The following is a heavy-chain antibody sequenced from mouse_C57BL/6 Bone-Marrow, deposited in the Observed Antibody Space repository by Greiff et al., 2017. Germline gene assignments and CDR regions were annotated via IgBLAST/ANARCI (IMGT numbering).Heavy chain of an antibody. CDR1: GYTFTSYW. CDR2: IDPSDSYT. Sequence: QVQLQQPGAELVMPGASVKLSCKASGYTFTSYWMHWVKQRPGQGLEWIGEIDPSDSYTNYNQKFKGKSTLTVDKSSSTAYMQLSSLTSEDSAVYYCARNYDYYGSSPYFDYGGQGTTLTVSS. D-gene: IGHD1-1*01. V-gene: IGHV1-69*01. J-gene: IGHJ2*01. CDR3: ARNYDYYGSSPYFDY.